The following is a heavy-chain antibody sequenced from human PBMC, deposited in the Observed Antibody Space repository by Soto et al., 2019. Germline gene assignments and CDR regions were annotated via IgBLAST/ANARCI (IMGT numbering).Heavy chain of an antibody. D-gene: IGHD3-22*01. CDR3: ARDSGDTSGYMLDY. V-gene: IGHV1-46*01. CDR2: INPNGGGT. CDR1: GDRLASRS. Sequence: SAEVSSKSPGDRLASRSLHSLQHEPGQGLEWMGIINPNGGGTSYAQKFQGRVTMTRDTSTSTVYMELSSLRSEDTALYYCARDSGDTSGYMLDYWGQGALVTVSS. J-gene: IGHJ4*02.